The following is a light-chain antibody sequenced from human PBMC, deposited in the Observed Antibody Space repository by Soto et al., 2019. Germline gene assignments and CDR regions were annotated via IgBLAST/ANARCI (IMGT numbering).Light chain of an antibody. V-gene: IGKV1-33*01. Sequence: DIQMTQSPSSLSASVGDRVTITCQASQDITNYLNWYQQKPGKAPRLLVYDGSNLDTGVPSRFRGSGSGTHFSFTISSLHPEEIATYYCQQFDSLPITFGQGTRLEI. CDR3: QQFDSLPIT. CDR1: QDITNY. CDR2: DGS. J-gene: IGKJ5*01.